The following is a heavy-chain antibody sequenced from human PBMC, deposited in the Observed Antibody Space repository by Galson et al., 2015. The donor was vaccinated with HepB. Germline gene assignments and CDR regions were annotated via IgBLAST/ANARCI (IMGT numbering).Heavy chain of an antibody. D-gene: IGHD2-15*01. CDR1: GFTFSNYG. Sequence: SLRLSCAASGFTFSNYGMHWVRQAPGKGLEGGAVRWYNGNNYYYTDSVKGRFTISRDNSKNTLYLQMSSLRVEDTAVYFCARDGVVLAATPGLLSWGQGTLVTVSS. V-gene: IGHV3-33*01. CDR2: RWYNGNNY. CDR3: ARDGVVLAATPGLLS. J-gene: IGHJ1*01.